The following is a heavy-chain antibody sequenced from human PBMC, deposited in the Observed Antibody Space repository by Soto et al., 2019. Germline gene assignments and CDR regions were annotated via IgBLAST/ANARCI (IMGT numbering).Heavy chain of an antibody. CDR3: AKDRPSRDGHNSLDS. Sequence: GSLRLSCAASGFTFSIYVMHLVRQAPCKGLEGVAGISYDGGSKYDVDSVNGRFTISRDNARDMLYLQMNSLRPDDAAVYYCAKDRPSRDGHNSLDSWGQGTLVTVSS. V-gene: IGHV3-30*18. CDR2: ISYDGGSK. CDR1: GFTFSIYV. J-gene: IGHJ4*02. D-gene: IGHD2-2*01.